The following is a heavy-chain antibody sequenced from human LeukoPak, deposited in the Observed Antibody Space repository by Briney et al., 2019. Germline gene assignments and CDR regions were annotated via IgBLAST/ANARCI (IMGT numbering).Heavy chain of an antibody. CDR3: ARVPGYCSSTSCYRYFDY. D-gene: IGHD2-2*01. Sequence: RPSETLSLTCAVYGVSFSGYYWSWIRQPPGKGLEWIGEINHSGSTNYNPSLKSRVTISVDTSKNQFSLKLSSVTAADTAVYYCARVPGYCSSTSCYRYFDYWGQGTLVTVSS. CDR2: INHSGST. V-gene: IGHV4-34*01. CDR1: GVSFSGYY. J-gene: IGHJ4*02.